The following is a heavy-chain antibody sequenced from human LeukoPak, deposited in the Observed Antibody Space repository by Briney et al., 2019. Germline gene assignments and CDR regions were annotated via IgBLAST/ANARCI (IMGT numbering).Heavy chain of an antibody. D-gene: IGHD3-16*01. J-gene: IGHJ6*02. CDR1: GFTFTDYY. V-gene: IGHV3-11*01. CDR3: ARDGRLAKVEGEDYYYDGMDA. CDR2: ISPTGHTI. Sequence: GGSLRLSCAASGFTFTDYYMSWVRQAPGKGLEWISYISPTGHTIYYADSVKGRFTISRDNTKNSLYLQMNRLRGEDTALYYCARDGRLAKVEGEDYYYDGMDAWGQGTTVIVSS.